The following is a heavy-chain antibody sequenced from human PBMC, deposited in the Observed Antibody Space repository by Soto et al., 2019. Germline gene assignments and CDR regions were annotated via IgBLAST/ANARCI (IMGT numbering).Heavy chain of an antibody. V-gene: IGHV3-74*01. Sequence: EVQLVESGGGLVQPGGSLRLSCVASGFTFSSYWMHWVRQAPGKGLVWVSRINSDGSSTDYADSVKGRFTISRDNTKNTLYLQMNSLRAEDTAVNYCARDSGSYADYWGQGTLVTVSS. D-gene: IGHD1-26*01. CDR3: ARDSGSYADY. CDR1: GFTFSSYW. CDR2: INSDGSST. J-gene: IGHJ4*02.